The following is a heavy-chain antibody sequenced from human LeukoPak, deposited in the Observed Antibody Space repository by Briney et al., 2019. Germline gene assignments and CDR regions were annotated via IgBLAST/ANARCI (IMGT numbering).Heavy chain of an antibody. Sequence: SETLSLTCTVSGGSISSGGYYWSWIRQPPGKGLEWIGYIYYTGSTTYNPSLKSRVTISVDTSKNQFSLKLRSVTAADTAVYYCARTQVRGSGSFNWFDPWGQGTLVTVSS. CDR3: ARTQVRGSGSFNWFDP. D-gene: IGHD3-10*01. J-gene: IGHJ5*02. CDR2: IYYTGST. V-gene: IGHV4-61*08. CDR1: GGSISSGGYY.